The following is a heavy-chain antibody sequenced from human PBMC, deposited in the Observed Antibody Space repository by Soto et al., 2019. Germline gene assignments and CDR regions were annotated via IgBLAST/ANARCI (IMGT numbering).Heavy chain of an antibody. Sequence: GESLKISCKGSGYSFTSYWISWVRQMPGKGLEWMGRIDPSDSYTNYSPSFQGHVTISAAKSISTAYLQWSSLKASDTAMYYCASSIGYCSGGSCNSLYYSYGMDVWGQGTTVTVSS. V-gene: IGHV5-10-1*01. CDR1: GYSFTSYW. D-gene: IGHD2-15*01. CDR3: ASSIGYCSGGSCNSLYYSYGMDV. CDR2: IDPSDSYT. J-gene: IGHJ6*02.